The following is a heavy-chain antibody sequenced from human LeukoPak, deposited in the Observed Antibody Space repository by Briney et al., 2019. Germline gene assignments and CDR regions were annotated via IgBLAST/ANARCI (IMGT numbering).Heavy chain of an antibody. V-gene: IGHV1-18*01. J-gene: IGHJ6*02. Sequence: ASVKVSCKASGYRFISYGISWMRQAPGQGPEWMGWISPYNGNTNYAQKVQGRVTMTIDTSTDTAYMELRSLRSEDTAVYYCATGWGGDALGYYYGMDVWGQGTTVTVSS. CDR1: GYRFISYG. CDR3: ATGWGGDALGYYYGMDV. D-gene: IGHD2-21*02. CDR2: ISPYNGNT.